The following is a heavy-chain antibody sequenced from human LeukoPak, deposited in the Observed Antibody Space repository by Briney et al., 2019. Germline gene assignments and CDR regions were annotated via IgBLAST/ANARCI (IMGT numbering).Heavy chain of an antibody. CDR2: ISYDGSNK. CDR1: GFTFSSYA. CDR3: AREDIVGATRDAFDP. V-gene: IGHV3-30-3*01. J-gene: IGHJ5*02. D-gene: IGHD1-26*01. Sequence: PGGSLRLSCAASGFTFSSYAMHWVRQAPGKGLEWVAVISYDGSNKYYADSVKGRFTISRDNSKNTLYLQMNSLRAEDTDVYYCAREDIVGATRDAFDPWGQGTLVTVSS.